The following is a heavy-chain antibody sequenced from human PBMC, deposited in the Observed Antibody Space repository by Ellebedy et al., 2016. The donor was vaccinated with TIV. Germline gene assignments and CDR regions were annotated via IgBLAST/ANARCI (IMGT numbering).Heavy chain of an antibody. D-gene: IGHD1-26*01. CDR1: RFTFSSYG. J-gene: IGHJ3*02. V-gene: IGHV3-33*01. CDR2: IWYDGSKE. CDR3: ASWDYSGSYSLLDAFDI. Sequence: GGSLRLSCAASRFTFSSYGMHWVRQAPGKGLEWVAVIWYDGSKEYYADSVKGRFTISRDNSKNTLYLQMNSLRAEDTAVYYCASWDYSGSYSLLDAFDIWGQGTMVTVSS.